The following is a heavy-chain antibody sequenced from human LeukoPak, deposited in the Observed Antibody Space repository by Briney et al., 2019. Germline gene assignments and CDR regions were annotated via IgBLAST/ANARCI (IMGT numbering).Heavy chain of an antibody. CDR2: IYTSGST. D-gene: IGHD6-6*01. V-gene: IGHV4-4*07. CDR3: ARSSIAEPGYYYYMDV. Sequence: SETLSLTCTVSRGSIISYYWSWIRQPAGKGLEWIGRIYTSGSTNYNPSLKSRVTMSVDTSKNQFSLKLSSVTAADTAVYYCARSSIAEPGYYYYMDVWGKGTTVTVSS. CDR1: RGSIISYY. J-gene: IGHJ6*03.